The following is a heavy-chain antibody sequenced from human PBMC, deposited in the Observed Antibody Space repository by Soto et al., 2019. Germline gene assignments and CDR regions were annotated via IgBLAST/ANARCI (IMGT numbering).Heavy chain of an antibody. V-gene: IGHV3-66*01. D-gene: IGHD1-1*01. CDR1: GFSFSGTNY. CDR3: ATWLQREHAFDI. CDR2: LYSSDGT. J-gene: IGHJ3*02. Sequence: EVQLVESGGGLVKPGGSLRLSCISSGFSFSGTNYLTWVRQAPGKGLEWVSALYSSDGTYYADSVKGRFSVSRDNSKNTFYLQLHSLRPEDTALYFCATWLQREHAFDIWGLGTMVTVSS.